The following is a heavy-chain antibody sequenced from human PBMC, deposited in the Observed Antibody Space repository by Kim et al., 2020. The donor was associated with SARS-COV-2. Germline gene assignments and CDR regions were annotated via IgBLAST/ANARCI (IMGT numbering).Heavy chain of an antibody. CDR3: ATQTAGVNSRPNAFDL. CDR2: FNPEDGET. J-gene: IGHJ3*01. CDR1: GYTLTGLY. V-gene: IGHV1-24*01. D-gene: IGHD6-13*01. Sequence: ASVKVSCKVSGYTLTGLYMHWVRQAPGKGLEWMGGFNPEDGETIYAQKFQGRVTMTEDTSTDTAYMELSSLRSEDTAVYYCATQTAGVNSRPNAFDLWGQGTMFTVSS.